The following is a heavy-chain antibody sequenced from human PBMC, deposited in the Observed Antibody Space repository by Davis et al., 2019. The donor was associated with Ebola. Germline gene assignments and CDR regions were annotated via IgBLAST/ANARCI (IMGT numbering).Heavy chain of an antibody. Sequence: ASVKVSCKASGYTFTSYDINWVRQATGQGLEWMGWMNPNSGNTGYAQKFQGRVTITRNTSISTAYMELSSLRSEDTAVYYCARGGRKPWSYYDFWSGYGSYYYGMDVWGQGTTVTVSS. CDR1: GYTFTSYD. CDR2: MNPNSGNT. CDR3: ARGGRKPWSYYDFWSGYGSYYYGMDV. V-gene: IGHV1-8*03. D-gene: IGHD3-3*01. J-gene: IGHJ6*02.